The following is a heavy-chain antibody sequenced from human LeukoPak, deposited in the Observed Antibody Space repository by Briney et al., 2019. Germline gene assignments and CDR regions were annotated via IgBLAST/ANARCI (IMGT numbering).Heavy chain of an antibody. CDR3: ARVSYDFWSGYLVDY. D-gene: IGHD3-3*01. Sequence: GGSLRLSCAASGFTFSSYAMTWVRQAPGMGLEWVSAISGSGGSTYYADSVKGRFTISRDNSKNTLYLQMNSLRAEDTAVYYCARVSYDFWSGYLVDYWGQGTLVTVSS. J-gene: IGHJ4*02. V-gene: IGHV3-23*01. CDR2: ISGSGGST. CDR1: GFTFSSYA.